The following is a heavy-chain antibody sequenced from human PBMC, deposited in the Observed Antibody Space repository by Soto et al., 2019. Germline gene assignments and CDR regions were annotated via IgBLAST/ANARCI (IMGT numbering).Heavy chain of an antibody. V-gene: IGHV1-2*04. D-gene: IGHD6-6*01. J-gene: IGHJ6*02. CDR3: ARGESIAARLDYYYYGMDV. Sequence: GASVKVSCKASGYTFTGYYMHWVRQAPGQGLEWMGWINPNSGGTNYAQKFQGWVTMTRDTSISTAYMELSRLRSDDTAVYYCARGESIAARLDYYYYGMDVWGQGTTVTV. CDR2: INPNSGGT. CDR1: GYTFTGYY.